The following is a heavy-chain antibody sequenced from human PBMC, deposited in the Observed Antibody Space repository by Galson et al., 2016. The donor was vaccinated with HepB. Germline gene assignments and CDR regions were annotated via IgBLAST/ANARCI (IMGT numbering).Heavy chain of an antibody. J-gene: IGHJ2*01. Sequence: SLRLSCAVSGFTFSNYGMHWVRQAPGKGLEWMAVIWYDENNKNYADSVKGRFTISRDISKNTLYLQMNSLRVEDTAVYYCASGDLLRYFDLWGRGTLVTVSS. D-gene: IGHD3-10*01. CDR2: IWYDENNK. CDR1: GFTFSNYG. CDR3: ASGDLLRYFDL. V-gene: IGHV3-33*01.